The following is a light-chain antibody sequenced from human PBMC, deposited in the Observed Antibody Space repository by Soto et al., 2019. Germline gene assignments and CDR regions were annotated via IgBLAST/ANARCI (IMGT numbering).Light chain of an antibody. J-gene: IGKJ1*01. V-gene: IGKV3-15*01. CDR3: QQYDDWPRT. CDR2: GAS. CDR1: RSVSSN. Sequence: EIVMTQSPATQSVSPGERVSLSCRPSRSVSSNLAWYQHKPGQAPRLLIHGASTRAAGISARFSGSGSGTEFTLTISSLQSEDFAVYFCQQYDDWPRTFGQGTKVEIK.